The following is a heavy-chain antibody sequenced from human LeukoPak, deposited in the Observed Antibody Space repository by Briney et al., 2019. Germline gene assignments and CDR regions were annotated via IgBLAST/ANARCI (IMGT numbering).Heavy chain of an antibody. Sequence: GGSLRLSCAASGFTFSSYSMNWVRQAPGKGLEWVSSISSSSSYIYYADSVKGRFTVSRDNAKNSLYLQMNSLRAEDTAVYYCARVWTTGYWYFDLWGRGTLVTVSS. CDR3: ARVWTTGYWYFDL. CDR2: ISSSSSYI. CDR1: GFTFSSYS. D-gene: IGHD3/OR15-3a*01. J-gene: IGHJ2*01. V-gene: IGHV3-21*01.